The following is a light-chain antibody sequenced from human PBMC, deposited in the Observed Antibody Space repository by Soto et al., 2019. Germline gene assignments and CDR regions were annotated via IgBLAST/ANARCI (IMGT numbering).Light chain of an antibody. J-gene: IGLJ2*01. CDR1: SSDVAGYNR. CDR2: EVS. Sequence: QSALTQPPSVSGSPGQSVAISCTGTSSDVAGYNRVSWYQQPPGTAPKLMIYEVSNRPSGVPDRFSGSKSGNTASLTISGLQAEDEAHYYCSSYTSRSTLVFGRGTQLTVL. V-gene: IGLV2-18*02. CDR3: SSYTSRSTLV.